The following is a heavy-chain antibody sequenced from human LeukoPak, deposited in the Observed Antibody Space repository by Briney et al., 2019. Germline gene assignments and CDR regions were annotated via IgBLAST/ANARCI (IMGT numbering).Heavy chain of an antibody. V-gene: IGHV3-21*01. CDR2: ISSSSNYI. CDR1: GFTFSSYS. Sequence: GGSLRLSCAASGFTFSSYSMNWVRQAPGKGLEWVSFISSSSNYIHYADSVKGRFTISRDNAKNSLYLQMNSLRAEDTAVYYCARDRRRIAVADTQGLDYWGQGTLVTVSS. J-gene: IGHJ4*02. D-gene: IGHD6-19*01. CDR3: ARDRRRIAVADTQGLDY.